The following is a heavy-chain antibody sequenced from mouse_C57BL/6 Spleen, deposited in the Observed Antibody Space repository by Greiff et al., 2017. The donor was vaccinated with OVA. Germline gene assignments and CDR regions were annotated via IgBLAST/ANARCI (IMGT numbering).Heavy chain of an antibody. D-gene: IGHD2-2*01. CDR3: ARLRLRRGGFYAMDD. V-gene: IGHV1-69*01. CDR2: IDPSDSYT. CDR1: GYTFTSYW. Sequence: QVHVKQPGAELVMPGASVKLSCKASGYTFTSYWMHWVKQRPGQGLEWIGEIDPSDSYTNYNQKFKGKSTLTVDKSSSTAYMQLSSLTSEDSAVYYCARLRLRRGGFYAMDDWGKGTSVTVSS. J-gene: IGHJ4*01.